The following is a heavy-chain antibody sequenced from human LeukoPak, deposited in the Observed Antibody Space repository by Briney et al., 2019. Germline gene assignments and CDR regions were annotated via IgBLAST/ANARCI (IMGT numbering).Heavy chain of an antibody. CDR3: ARVSVVVTASHAFDI. J-gene: IGHJ3*02. D-gene: IGHD2-21*02. Sequence: GGSLRLSCAASGFTFSSYAMSWVRQAPGKGLEWVSAISGSGGNTYYADSVKGRFTISRDSSKNTLYLQMNSLRAEDTAVYYCARVSVVVTASHAFDIWGQGTMVTVSS. CDR2: ISGSGGNT. CDR1: GFTFSSYA. V-gene: IGHV3-23*01.